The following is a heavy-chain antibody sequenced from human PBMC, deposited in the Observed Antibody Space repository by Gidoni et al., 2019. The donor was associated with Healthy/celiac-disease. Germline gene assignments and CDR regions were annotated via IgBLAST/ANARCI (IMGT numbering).Heavy chain of an antibody. D-gene: IGHD6-6*01. CDR3: ARAYKAARPRPVDY. J-gene: IGHJ4*02. Sequence: QVQLVQSGAAVKKPGASVNVSCKASGYTFTSYDINWVRQATGQGLEWMGWMNPKSGNKGYEQKFQGRVTMTRNTSISTAYMELSSLRSEDTAVDYCARAYKAARPRPVDYWGQGTLVTVSS. V-gene: IGHV1-8*01. CDR2: MNPKSGNK. CDR1: GYTFTSYD.